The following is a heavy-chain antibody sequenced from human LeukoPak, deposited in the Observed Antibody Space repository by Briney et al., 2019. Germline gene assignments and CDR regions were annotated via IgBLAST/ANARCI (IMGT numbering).Heavy chain of an antibody. CDR1: GGSIRGNY. D-gene: IGHD1-14*01. V-gene: IGHV4-59*08. CDR3: ARIITGTVALDC. Sequence: PSETLSLTCTVSGGSIRGNYWSWFRQPLGMGLEWIGYIFYVGSTIYNASLKSRVTISVDTSKSKCSLQLSSVTAADTAVYYCARIITGTVALDCWGQGTLVTVSS. CDR2: IFYVGST. J-gene: IGHJ4*02.